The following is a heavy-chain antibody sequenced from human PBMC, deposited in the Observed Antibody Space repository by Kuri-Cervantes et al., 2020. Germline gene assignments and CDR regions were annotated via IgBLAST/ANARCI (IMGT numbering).Heavy chain of an antibody. CDR2: INPNSGGT. Sequence: ASVKVSCKASGYTFTGYYMHWVRQAPGQGLEGMGWINPNSGGTNYAQKFQGRVTMTRDTSISTAYMELSRLRSDDTAVYYCVKWVPLRVGSAVADCWGQGTLVTVSS. CDR3: VKWVPLRVGSAVADC. V-gene: IGHV1-2*02. CDR1: GYTFTGYY. J-gene: IGHJ4*02. D-gene: IGHD2-8*01.